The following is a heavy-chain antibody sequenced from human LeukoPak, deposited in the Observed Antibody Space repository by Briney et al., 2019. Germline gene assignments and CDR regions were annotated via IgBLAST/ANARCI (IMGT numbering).Heavy chain of an antibody. CDR1: GFTFGSHA. D-gene: IGHD5-18*01. V-gene: IGHV3-23*01. Sequence: GGSLRLSCEASGFTFGSHAMYWVRQAPGKGLEWVAGIFGSGGSPHYADPVKGRFAISRDNSRNTVYLQINSLRAEDTAVYYCGKTTVGYSSGQKPAWPVDYWGQGTLVTVSS. CDR2: IFGSGGSP. CDR3: GKTTVGYSSGQKPAWPVDY. J-gene: IGHJ4*02.